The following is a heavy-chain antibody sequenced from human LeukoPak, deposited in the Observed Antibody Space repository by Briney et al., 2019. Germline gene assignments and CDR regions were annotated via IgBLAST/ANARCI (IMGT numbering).Heavy chain of an antibody. J-gene: IGHJ4*02. CDR3: ASGRVVRGVSYYFDY. D-gene: IGHD3-10*01. V-gene: IGHV1-18*01. CDR1: GYTFTSYG. CDR2: ISAHNGNT. Sequence: ASVKVSCQASGYTFTSYGISWVRQAPGQGLEWMGWISAHNGNTNYAQKLQGRVTMTTDTSTSTAYMELRSLRSDDTAVYYCASGRVVRGVSYYFDYWGQGTLVTVSS.